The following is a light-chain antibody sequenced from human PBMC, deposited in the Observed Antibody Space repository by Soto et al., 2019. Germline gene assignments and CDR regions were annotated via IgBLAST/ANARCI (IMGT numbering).Light chain of an antibody. V-gene: IGKV1-5*01. CDR1: QSISTW. J-gene: IGKJ1*01. CDR2: GAS. Sequence: DIQMTRSPSTLSASVGDRVTITCRASQSISTWLTWYQQKPGKAPKVLIYGASSLESGVPSRFSGSGSGTEFTFTITSLQPGDSATYYCQHYSTYPWTFGQGTKVDIK. CDR3: QHYSTYPWT.